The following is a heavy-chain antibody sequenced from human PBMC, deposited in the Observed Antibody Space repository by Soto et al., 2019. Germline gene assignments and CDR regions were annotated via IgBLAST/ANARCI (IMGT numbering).Heavy chain of an antibody. V-gene: IGHV3-11*06. D-gene: IGHD1-26*01. J-gene: IGHJ4*02. Sequence: GGSLRLSCAASGFTFSDYYMSWIRQAPGKGLEWVSYISSSSSYTNYADSVKGRFTISRDNAKNSLYLQMNSLRAEDTAVYYCARLHASGSYLDYFDYWGQGTLVTVSS. CDR2: ISSSSSYT. CDR1: GFTFSDYY. CDR3: ARLHASGSYLDYFDY.